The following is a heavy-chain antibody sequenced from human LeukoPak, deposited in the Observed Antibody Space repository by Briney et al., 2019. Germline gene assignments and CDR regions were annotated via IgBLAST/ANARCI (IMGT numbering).Heavy chain of an antibody. D-gene: IGHD3-3*01. CDR3: ARVGYYDFWSGYWPQHSLKYYYYMDV. V-gene: IGHV1-18*01. J-gene: IGHJ6*03. CDR1: GYTFTSYG. CDR2: ISAYNGNT. Sequence: ASVKVSCKASGYTFTSYGISWVRQAPGQGLEWMGWISAYNGNTNYAQKLQGRVTMTTDTSTSTAYMELRSLRSDDTAVYYCARVGYYDFWSGYWPQHSLKYYYYMDVWGKGTTVTVS.